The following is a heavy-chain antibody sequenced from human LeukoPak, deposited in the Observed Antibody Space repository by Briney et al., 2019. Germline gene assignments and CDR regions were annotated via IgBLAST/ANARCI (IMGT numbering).Heavy chain of an antibody. Sequence: GESLKISCKGSGYSFTTYWIGWVRQMPAKGLEWMGTIYPGDSDTRYSPSFQGQVTISADKSTSVAYLQWSSLKASDTAIYYCARRTAYMECFDLWGRGTLVTVSS. J-gene: IGHJ2*01. CDR2: IYPGDSDT. V-gene: IGHV5-51*01. CDR1: GYSFTTYW. D-gene: IGHD3-16*01. CDR3: ARRTAYMECFDL.